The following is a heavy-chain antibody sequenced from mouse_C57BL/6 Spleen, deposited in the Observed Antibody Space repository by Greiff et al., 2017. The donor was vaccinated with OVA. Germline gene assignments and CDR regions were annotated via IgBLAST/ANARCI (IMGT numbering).Heavy chain of an antibody. V-gene: IGHV1-26*01. CDR3: ARRGYYWYFDV. J-gene: IGHJ1*03. D-gene: IGHD2-2*01. Sequence: EVQLQQSGPELVKPGASVKISCKASGYTFTDYYMNWVKQSHGKSLEWIGDINPNNGGTSYNQKFKGKATLTVDKSSSTAYMELRSLTSEDSAVYYCARRGYYWYFDVWGTGTTVTVSS. CDR2: INPNNGGT. CDR1: GYTFTDYY.